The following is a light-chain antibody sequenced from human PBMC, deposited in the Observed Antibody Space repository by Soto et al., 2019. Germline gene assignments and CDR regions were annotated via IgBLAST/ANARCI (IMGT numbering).Light chain of an antibody. Sequence: EIVLTQSPGTLSLSPGERTTLSCMASQSISRNYLGWYQQNVGQAPRLLIYGASNRATGIPARFSGSGSGTDFTLTISSLEPEDFAVYYCQQRSNWPLTFGGGTKVDI. V-gene: IGKV3D-20*02. J-gene: IGKJ4*01. CDR3: QQRSNWPLT. CDR1: QSISRNY. CDR2: GAS.